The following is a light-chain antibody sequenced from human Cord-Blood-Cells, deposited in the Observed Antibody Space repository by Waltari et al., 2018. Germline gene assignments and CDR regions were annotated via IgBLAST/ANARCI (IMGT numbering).Light chain of an antibody. Sequence: QSALTQPASVSGSPGQSITISCTGTSSDVGGYNHVSWYQQHPGKAPKLMIYDVSKRPSGVSKRFSGSKSGNTASLTISGLQAEDEADYYCSSYTSSSTRVFGGGTKLTVL. CDR2: DVS. V-gene: IGLV2-14*01. J-gene: IGLJ3*02. CDR3: SSYTSSSTRV. CDR1: SSDVGGYNH.